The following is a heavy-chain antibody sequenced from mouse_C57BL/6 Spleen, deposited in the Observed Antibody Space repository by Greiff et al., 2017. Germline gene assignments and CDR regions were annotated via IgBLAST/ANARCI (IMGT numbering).Heavy chain of an antibody. CDR3: ATPNYYGGYFDY. V-gene: IGHV1-64*01. CDR2: IHPNSGST. D-gene: IGHD1-1*01. Sequence: QVQLQQPGAELVKPGASVTLSCKASGYTFTSYWMHWVKQRPGQGLEWIGMIHPNSGSTNYNEKFKSKATLTVDKSSSTAYMQLSSLTSEDSAVYYCATPNYYGGYFDYWGQGTTLTVSS. J-gene: IGHJ2*01. CDR1: GYTFTSYW.